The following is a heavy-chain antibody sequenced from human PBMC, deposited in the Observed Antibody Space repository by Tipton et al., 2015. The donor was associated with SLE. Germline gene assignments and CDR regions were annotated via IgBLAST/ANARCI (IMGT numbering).Heavy chain of an antibody. J-gene: IGHJ5*02. Sequence: TLSLTCRVSGGSISGFIWSWIRQAPGKGLEWIGYLHYSGTTSYNPSLKSRVSISADTSINELSLRLTSVTAADTAVYYCARRGVVSRFDPWGQGTLVTVSS. CDR2: LHYSGTT. D-gene: IGHD2-8*02. CDR1: GGSISGFI. CDR3: ARRGVVSRFDP. V-gene: IGHV4-59*07.